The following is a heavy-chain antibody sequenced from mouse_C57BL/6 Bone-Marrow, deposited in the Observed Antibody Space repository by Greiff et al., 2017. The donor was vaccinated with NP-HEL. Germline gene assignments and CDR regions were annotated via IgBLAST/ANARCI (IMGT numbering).Heavy chain of an antibody. Sequence: DVKLQESGAELVRPGASVKLSCTASGFNIKDDYMHWVKQRPEQGLEWIGWIDPENGDTEYASKFQGKATITADTSSNTAYLQLSSLTSEDTAVYYCTTKSSAWFAYWGQGTLVTVSA. CDR3: TTKSSAWFAY. CDR2: IDPENGDT. V-gene: IGHV14-4*01. J-gene: IGHJ3*01. CDR1: GFNIKDDY.